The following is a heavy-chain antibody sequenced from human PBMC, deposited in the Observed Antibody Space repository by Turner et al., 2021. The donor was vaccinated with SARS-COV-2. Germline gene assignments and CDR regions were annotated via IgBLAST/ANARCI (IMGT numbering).Heavy chain of an antibody. CDR1: GGSISSSSYY. D-gene: IGHD3-10*01. J-gene: IGHJ5*02. CDR2: VYYIGDT. V-gene: IGHV4-39*01. Sequence: QLPLQETGPGLVKPSGTLSLTCTISGGSISSSSYYWGWLRQPPGKGPEWIGSVYYIGDTYYNPSLKSRVTISEDTSKNQFSLKLSSVTAADTAVYYCARLHALLWFGDRNWFDPWGQGTLVTVSS. CDR3: ARLHALLWFGDRNWFDP.